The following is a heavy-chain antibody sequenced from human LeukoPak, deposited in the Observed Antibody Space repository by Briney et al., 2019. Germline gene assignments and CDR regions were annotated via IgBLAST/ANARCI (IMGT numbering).Heavy chain of an antibody. CDR1: GYTFSSYY. Sequence: GASVKVSCKASGYTFSSYYMHWVRQAPGQGLEWMGIINPSVGSTSHAQKFQGRVTMTRDMSTSTVYMELSSLRSEDTAEYYCARELSSSSRLLDSWGQGTLVTVSS. CDR2: INPSVGST. CDR3: ARELSSSSRLLDS. J-gene: IGHJ4*02. D-gene: IGHD6-6*01. V-gene: IGHV1-46*01.